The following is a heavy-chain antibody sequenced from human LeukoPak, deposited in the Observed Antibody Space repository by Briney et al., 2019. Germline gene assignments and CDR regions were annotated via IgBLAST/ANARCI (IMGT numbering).Heavy chain of an antibody. V-gene: IGHV1-69*04. D-gene: IGHD6-19*01. CDR3: ARDPHSSGWYGYFDY. CDR1: GGTFSSYA. Sequence: SVKVSCKASGGTFSSYAISWVRQAPGQGLEWMGRIIPILGIANYAQRFQGRVTITADKSTSTAYMELSSLRSEDTAVYYCARDPHSSGWYGYFDYWGQGTLVTVSS. J-gene: IGHJ4*02. CDR2: IIPILGIA.